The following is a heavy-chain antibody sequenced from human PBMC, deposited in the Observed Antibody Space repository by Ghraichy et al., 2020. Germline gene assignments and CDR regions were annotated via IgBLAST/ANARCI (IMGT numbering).Heavy chain of an antibody. Sequence: GGSLRLSCAASGFTFSSYAMSWVRQAPGKGLEWVSAISGSGGSTYYADSVKGRFTISRDNSKNTLYLQMNSLRAEDTAVYYCAKGGGVLPNDYVHAFDIWGQGTMVTVSS. CDR1: GFTFSSYA. CDR3: AKGGGVLPNDYVHAFDI. D-gene: IGHD3-10*02. J-gene: IGHJ3*02. CDR2: ISGSGGST. V-gene: IGHV3-23*01.